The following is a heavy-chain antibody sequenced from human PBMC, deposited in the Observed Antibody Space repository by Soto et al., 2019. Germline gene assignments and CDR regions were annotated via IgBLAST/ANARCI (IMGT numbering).Heavy chain of an antibody. CDR1: GDSIIGTHW. V-gene: IGHV4-4*02. Sequence: SETLSLTCAVSGDSIIGTHWWSWVRRPPGKGLEFIGETHHSRGTNYNPSLRSRVTMSLDKSKNQLSLILYSVTAADTGVYYCARYSAASGTYYFDYWGQGTLVTAPQ. CDR2: THHSRGT. D-gene: IGHD6-13*01. CDR3: ARYSAASGTYYFDY. J-gene: IGHJ4*01.